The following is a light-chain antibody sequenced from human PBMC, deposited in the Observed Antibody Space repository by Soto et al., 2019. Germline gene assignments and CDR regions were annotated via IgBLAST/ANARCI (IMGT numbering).Light chain of an antibody. CDR2: DAS. CDR1: QSVSSY. CDR3: QQRSNWPPVT. Sequence: EIVLTQSPATLSLSPGERATLSCRASQSVSSYLAWYQQKPRQAPRLLIYDASNRATGIPARFSGSGSGTDFTLTINSLEPEDFAIYYCQQRSNWPPVTFGGGTKVEIK. V-gene: IGKV3-11*01. J-gene: IGKJ4*01.